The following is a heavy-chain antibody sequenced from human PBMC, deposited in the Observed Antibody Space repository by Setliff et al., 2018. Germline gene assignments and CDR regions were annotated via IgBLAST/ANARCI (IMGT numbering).Heavy chain of an antibody. CDR1: GVSISSYY. CDR2: IQKSGST. CDR3: ARLSWNGLRYYGLDV. D-gene: IGHD3-3*01. V-gene: IGHV4-59*01. Sequence: SETLSLTCNVSGVSISSYYWSWIRQPPGKGLESIGYIQKSGSTDYNPSLMSRVSISVDTSKNQFSLKLRSVTAADTAVYYCARLSWNGLRYYGLDVWGQGTTVTVSS. J-gene: IGHJ6*02.